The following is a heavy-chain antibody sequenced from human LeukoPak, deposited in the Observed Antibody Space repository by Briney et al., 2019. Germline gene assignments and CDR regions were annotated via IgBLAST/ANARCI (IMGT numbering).Heavy chain of an antibody. CDR1: GYTFTGYY. V-gene: IGHV1-2*02. CDR2: ITPNSGGT. D-gene: IGHD3-10*01. Sequence: VASVKVSCKASGYTFTGYYLHWVRQAPGQGLEWMGWITPNSGGTNYAQRFQGRVTMTRDTSISTAYIELSRLRSDDTAVYYCAREAYDSGSFRTDYYYMDVWGKGTTVTISS. CDR3: AREAYDSGSFRTDYYYMDV. J-gene: IGHJ6*03.